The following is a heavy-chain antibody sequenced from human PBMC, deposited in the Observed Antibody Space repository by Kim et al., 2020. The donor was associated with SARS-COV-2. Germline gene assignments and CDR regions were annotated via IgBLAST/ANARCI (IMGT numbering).Heavy chain of an antibody. Sequence: ASVKVSCKASGYTFTSYYIHWVRQAPGQGLEWMGIINPSGGDASYAQKFQGRVTMTRNTSTSTAYMELSSLRSEDTAVYYCARGSITGKRVDALHIWGQGTMVTVSS. CDR1: GYTFTSYY. CDR2: INPSGGDA. J-gene: IGHJ3*02. CDR3: ARGSITGKRVDALHI. D-gene: IGHD1-20*01. V-gene: IGHV1-46*01.